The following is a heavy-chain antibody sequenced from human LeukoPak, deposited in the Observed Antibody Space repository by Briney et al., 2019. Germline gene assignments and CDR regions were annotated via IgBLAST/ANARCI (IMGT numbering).Heavy chain of an antibody. Sequence: SETLSLTCTVSGGSLSSYYWSCIRQPPGKGREWIGYIYYSGSTNYNPSPQSRVTISVDTSKHQFSLKLSSVAAADTAVYYCARRDSSWYQGGYYYYYMDVWGKGTTVTVSS. D-gene: IGHD6-13*01. CDR1: GGSLSSYY. V-gene: IGHV4-59*08. CDR2: IYYSGST. CDR3: ARRDSSWYQGGYYYYYMDV. J-gene: IGHJ6*03.